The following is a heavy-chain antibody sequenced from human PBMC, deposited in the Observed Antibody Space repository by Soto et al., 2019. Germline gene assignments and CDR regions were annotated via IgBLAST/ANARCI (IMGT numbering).Heavy chain of an antibody. CDR3: ARGSTWQGRDWFDP. Sequence: QLLLQESGPGLVKPSETLSLTCTVSGDSVSNSGYYWGWIRHSPGKRLEWIGSVFFSGSNYNNPSLRSRVTFSVDTSKTLISLKLRSVTAADTAVYYCARGSTWQGRDWFDPWGQGTLVTVSS. CDR2: VFFSGSN. D-gene: IGHD6-13*01. J-gene: IGHJ5*02. CDR1: GDSVSNSGYY. V-gene: IGHV4-39*01.